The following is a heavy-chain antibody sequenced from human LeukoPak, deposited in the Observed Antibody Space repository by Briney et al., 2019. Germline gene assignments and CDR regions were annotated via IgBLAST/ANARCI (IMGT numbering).Heavy chain of an antibody. V-gene: IGHV3-9*03. CDR3: AKDWGYDSSGYSSYFDY. CDR2: ISWNSGSI. Sequence: PGGSLRLSCAASGFTFDDYAMHWVRHAPGKGLEWVSGISWNSGSIVYADSVKGRFTISRDNAKNSLYLQMNSLRAEDMALYYCAKDWGYDSSGYSSYFDYWGQGTLVTVSS. CDR1: GFTFDDYA. D-gene: IGHD3-22*01. J-gene: IGHJ4*02.